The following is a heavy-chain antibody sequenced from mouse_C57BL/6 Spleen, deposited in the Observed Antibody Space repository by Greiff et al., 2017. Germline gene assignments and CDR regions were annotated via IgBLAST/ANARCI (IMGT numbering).Heavy chain of an antibody. D-gene: IGHD2-4*01. J-gene: IGHJ3*01. V-gene: IGHV1-55*01. Sequence: QVQLQQPGAELVKPGASVKMSCKASGYTITSYWITWVKQRPGQGLEWIGDIYPGSGSTKYNEKFKSKATLTVDTSSSTAYMQLSSLTSEDSAVYYCARWDYGEGFAYWGQGTLVTVSA. CDR1: GYTITSYW. CDR2: IYPGSGST. CDR3: ARWDYGEGFAY.